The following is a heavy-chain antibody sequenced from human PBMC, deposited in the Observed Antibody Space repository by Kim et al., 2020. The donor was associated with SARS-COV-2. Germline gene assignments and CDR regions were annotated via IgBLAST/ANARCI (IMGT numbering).Heavy chain of an antibody. D-gene: IGHD3-22*01. CDR3: ARGPTMIVVVSDDAFDI. J-gene: IGHJ3*02. CDR1: GGTFSSYA. V-gene: IGHV1-69*13. Sequence: SVKVSCKASGGTFSSYAISWVRQAPGQGLEWMGGIIPIFGTANYAQKFQGRVTITADESTSTAYMELSSLRSEDTAVYYCARGPTMIVVVSDDAFDIWGQGTMVTVSS. CDR2: IIPIFGTA.